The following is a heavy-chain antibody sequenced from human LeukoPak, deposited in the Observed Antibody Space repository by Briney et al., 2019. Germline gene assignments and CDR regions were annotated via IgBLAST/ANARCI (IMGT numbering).Heavy chain of an antibody. V-gene: IGHV4-34*01. D-gene: IGHD5-24*01. CDR2: INHSGST. J-gene: IGHJ2*01. Sequence: PSETLSLTCAVYGGSFSGYYWSWIRQPPGKGLGWIGEINHSGSTNYNPSLKSRVTISVDTSKNQFSLKLSSVTAADTAVYYCARGGRDGYNLNWYFDLWGRGTLVTVSS. CDR1: GGSFSGYY. CDR3: ARGGRDGYNLNWYFDL.